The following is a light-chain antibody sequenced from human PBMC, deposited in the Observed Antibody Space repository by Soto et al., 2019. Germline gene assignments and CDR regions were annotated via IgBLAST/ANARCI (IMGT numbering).Light chain of an antibody. J-gene: IGLJ2*01. CDR2: DNN. V-gene: IGLV1-51*01. CDR3: GAWDSSLRVVV. Sequence: QSVLTQPPSMSAAPGQTVTISCSGSTSNIGNNYVSWYQQLPGTAPKLLIYDNNKRPSGIPDRFSGSKSGTSATLGITGLQTGDEADYYCGAWDSSLRVVVFGGGTKVTVL. CDR1: TSNIGNNY.